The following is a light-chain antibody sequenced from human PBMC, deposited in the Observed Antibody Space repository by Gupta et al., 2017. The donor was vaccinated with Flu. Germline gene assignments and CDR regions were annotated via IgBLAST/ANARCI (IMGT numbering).Light chain of an antibody. J-gene: IGKJ2*01. CDR3: QQRRNWPT. CDR2: DAS. CDR1: QNVDVY. Sequence: PATLSWSPGERATLSCRASQNVDVYVAWFQQKPGQAPRLLIYDASKRATGIPARFSGSGSGTDFTLTISSLEPEDFAVYYCQQRRNWPTFGQGTKLETK. V-gene: IGKV3-11*01.